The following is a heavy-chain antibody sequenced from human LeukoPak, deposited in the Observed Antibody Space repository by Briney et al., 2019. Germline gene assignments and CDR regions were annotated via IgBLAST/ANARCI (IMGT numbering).Heavy chain of an antibody. CDR2: INPSGGST. Sequence: ASVKVSCKASGYTFTSYYMHWVRQAPGQGLEWMGIINPSGGSTSYAQKFQGRVTMTRDTSTSTVYMELSSLRSEDTAVYYCARGLLAYGSGSNWFDPWGQGTLVTVSS. V-gene: IGHV1-46*01. CDR1: GYTFTSYY. D-gene: IGHD3-10*01. CDR3: ARGLLAYGSGSNWFDP. J-gene: IGHJ5*02.